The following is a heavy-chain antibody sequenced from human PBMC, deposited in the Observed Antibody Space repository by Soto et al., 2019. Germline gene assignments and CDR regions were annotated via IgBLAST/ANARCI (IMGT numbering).Heavy chain of an antibody. D-gene: IGHD2-8*01. CDR2: ISPYNGNT. J-gene: IGHJ5*02. Sequence: QVQLVQSGAEVKKPGASVKVSCKASGYTFTSYGISWVRQAPGQGLEWMGWISPYNGNTNYAQKRQGXXSXNXXPSTSTAYMELRTLRSDTRAEYCCARYEAANAFDPWGQGILDTVS. CDR1: GYTFTSYG. V-gene: IGHV1-18*01. CDR3: ARYEAANAFDP.